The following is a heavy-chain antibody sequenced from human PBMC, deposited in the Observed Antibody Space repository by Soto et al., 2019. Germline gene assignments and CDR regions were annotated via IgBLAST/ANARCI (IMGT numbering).Heavy chain of an antibody. CDR2: IYYSGST. J-gene: IGHJ4*02. V-gene: IGHV4-59*08. CDR1: GGSISSYY. Sequence: PSETLSLTCTVSGGSISSYYWSWIRQPPGKGLEWIGYIYYSGSTNYNPSLKSRVTISVDTSKNQFSLKLSSVTAADTAVYYCARHSAGGLWFGELSSFDYWGQGTLVTVS. D-gene: IGHD3-10*01. CDR3: ARHSAGGLWFGELSSFDY.